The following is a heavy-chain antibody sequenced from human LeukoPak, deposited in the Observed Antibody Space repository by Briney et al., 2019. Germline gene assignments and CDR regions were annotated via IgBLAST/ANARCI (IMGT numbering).Heavy chain of an antibody. J-gene: IGHJ5*02. CDR1: GFIFRTYA. V-gene: IGHV3-7*01. D-gene: IGHD3-22*01. Sequence: GGSLRLSCAASGFIFRTYAMNWVRQAPGKGLEWVANIKQDGSEKYYVDSVKGRFTISRDNAKNSLYLQMNSLRAEDTAVYYCARELSSGYYYASWFDPWGQGTLVTVSS. CDR3: ARELSSGYYYASWFDP. CDR2: IKQDGSEK.